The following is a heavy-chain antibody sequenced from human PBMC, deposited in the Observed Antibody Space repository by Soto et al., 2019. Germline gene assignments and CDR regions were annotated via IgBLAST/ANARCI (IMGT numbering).Heavy chain of an antibody. V-gene: IGHV6-1*01. J-gene: IGHJ4*02. CDR3: ARDTPPRSGWYYFDS. D-gene: IGHD6-19*01. Sequence: SQTLSLTCAXSGDSVSSNSAAWSWIRQSPSRGLEWLGRTYYRSKWYNDFAVSVKSRITITADTSKNQFSLQLSSVTPEDTAVYHCARDTPPRSGWYYFDSWGQGTLVTVSS. CDR2: TYYRSKWYN. CDR1: GDSVSSNSAA.